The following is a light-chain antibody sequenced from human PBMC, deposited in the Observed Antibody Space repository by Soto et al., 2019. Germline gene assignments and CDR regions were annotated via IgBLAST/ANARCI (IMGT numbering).Light chain of an antibody. CDR1: RSVNNF. V-gene: IGKV3-11*01. J-gene: IGKJ4*01. CDR2: DAS. Sequence: EIVLTQSPVTLSLSPGERATLSCRATRSVNNFVAWYQQKPGQAPSLLISDASNSATGIPDRFSGSGSGTDFTLTINSLEPEDFAVYFCHQRAGWPPTFGGGTKVEIK. CDR3: HQRAGWPPT.